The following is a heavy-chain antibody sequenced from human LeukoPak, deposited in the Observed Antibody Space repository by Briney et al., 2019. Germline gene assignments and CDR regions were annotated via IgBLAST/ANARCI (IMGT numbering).Heavy chain of an antibody. V-gene: IGHV3-33*08. J-gene: IGHJ6*02. D-gene: IGHD3-10*01. CDR1: GFTVGSYW. CDR2: IWFDGSNK. CDR3: ARGTSYYYGSGSPYYYGMDV. Sequence: GGSLRLSCAASGFTVGSYWMSEVRQAPGLSVEWGAVIWFDGSNKYYADCVKGRFTIYRDNSKNTLYLQMNSLRAEDKAVYYCARGTSYYYGSGSPYYYGMDVWGQGTTVTVSS.